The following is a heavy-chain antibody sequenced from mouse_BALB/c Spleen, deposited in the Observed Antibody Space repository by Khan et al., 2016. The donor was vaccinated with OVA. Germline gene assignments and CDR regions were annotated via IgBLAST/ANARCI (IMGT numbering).Heavy chain of an antibody. V-gene: IGHV1-26*01. CDR3: ARGYDFFAY. CDR2: VNPNTGNT. D-gene: IGHD2-12*01. CDR1: GYSFTGYY. J-gene: IGHJ3*01. Sequence: VQLQQSGPDLVKPGASVKMSCKASGYSFTGYYMNWVKQSHGKSLECIGRVNPNTGNTNYNQKFRGKAILIVDTSSSTVYMELRSLTSEDSAVYYCARGYDFFAYWGQGTLVTVSA.